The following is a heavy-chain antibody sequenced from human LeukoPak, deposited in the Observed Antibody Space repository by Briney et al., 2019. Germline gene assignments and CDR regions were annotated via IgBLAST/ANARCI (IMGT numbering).Heavy chain of an antibody. Sequence: ASVKVSCKASGYTFTGYYMHWVRQAPGQGLEWMGRINPNSGGTNYAQKFQGRVTMTRDTSISTAYMELSRLRSDDTAVYHCARAGGGVTFYYYYYMDVWGKGTTVTVSS. CDR1: GYTFTGYY. V-gene: IGHV1-2*06. CDR2: INPNSGGT. CDR3: ARAGGGVTFYYYYYMDV. J-gene: IGHJ6*03. D-gene: IGHD1-26*01.